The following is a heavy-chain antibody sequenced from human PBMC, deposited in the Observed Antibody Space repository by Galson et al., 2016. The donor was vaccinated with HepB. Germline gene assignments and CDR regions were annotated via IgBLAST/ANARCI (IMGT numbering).Heavy chain of an antibody. CDR1: GFTFSSYW. D-gene: IGHD5-24*01. Sequence: SLRLSCAASGFTFSSYWMHWVRQAPGKGLVWVSRIRGNGGAPSYADSVRGRFTISRDNAKNTLYLQMNSLRVEDTAVYYCARDHGGYNPMDYWGQGTLVTVSS. CDR3: ARDHGGYNPMDY. J-gene: IGHJ4*02. CDR2: IRGNGGAP. V-gene: IGHV3-74*01.